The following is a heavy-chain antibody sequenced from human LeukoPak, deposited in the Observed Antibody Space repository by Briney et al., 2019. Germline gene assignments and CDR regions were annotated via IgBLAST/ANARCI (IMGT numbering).Heavy chain of an antibody. V-gene: IGHV4-34*01. CDR2: INHSGST. J-gene: IGHJ4*02. Sequence: PSETLSLTCAVYGGSFSGYYWSWIRQPPGKGLEWIGEINHSGSTNYNPSLKSRVTISVDTSKNQFSLKLSSVTAADTAVYYCARVERGYCSSTSCSPYYFDYWGQGTLVTVSS. CDR3: ARVERGYCSSTSCSPYYFDY. CDR1: GGSFSGYY. D-gene: IGHD2-2*01.